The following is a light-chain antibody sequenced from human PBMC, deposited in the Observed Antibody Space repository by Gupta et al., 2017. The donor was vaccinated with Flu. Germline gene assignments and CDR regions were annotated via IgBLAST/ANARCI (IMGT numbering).Light chain of an antibody. CDR1: NSDIGAYNY. CDR2: EVS. Sequence: QSALTQPASVSGSPGQSITISCTGTNSDIGAYNYVSWYQQYPGKVPKLLIYEVSYRPSGISDRFSGSKSGNTASLTISGLQADDEAVYYCRSYTGSVTVFGGGTKLTVL. CDR3: RSYTGSVTV. V-gene: IGLV2-14*01. J-gene: IGLJ3*02.